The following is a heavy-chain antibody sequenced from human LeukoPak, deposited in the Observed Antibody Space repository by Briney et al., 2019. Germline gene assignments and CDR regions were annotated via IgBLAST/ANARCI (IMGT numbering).Heavy chain of an antibody. D-gene: IGHD1-26*01. CDR1: GFTFSNYG. CDR3: AKERYSGIHVGGNFAY. CDR2: ISYDGSNK. J-gene: IGHJ4*01. V-gene: IGHV3-30*18. Sequence: GGSVRLSCAASGFTFSNYGMHWARQAPGKGLEWVAVISYDGSNKYYVDSVRGRFTISRDDSKNTLYLQMHSLRAEDTAVYYCAKERYSGIHVGGNFAYWGHGNLASVSS.